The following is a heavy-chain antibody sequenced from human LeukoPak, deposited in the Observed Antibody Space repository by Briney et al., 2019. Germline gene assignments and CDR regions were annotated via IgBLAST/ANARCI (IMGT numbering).Heavy chain of an antibody. V-gene: IGHV3-23*01. Sequence: GGSLRLSCVVSGISVSNYDMSWVRQAPGKGLEWVSGIRESGGGTNYADSVKGRFTISRDNSMNTVYLQMNSLRAEDTAVYYCASTHDYGDVPLSYWGQGTLVTVSS. CDR1: GISVSNYD. CDR2: IRESGGGT. D-gene: IGHD4-17*01. CDR3: ASTHDYGDVPLSY. J-gene: IGHJ4*02.